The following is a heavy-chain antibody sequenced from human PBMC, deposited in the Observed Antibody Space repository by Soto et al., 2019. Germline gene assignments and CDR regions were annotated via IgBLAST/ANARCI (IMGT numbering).Heavy chain of an antibody. CDR2: IFQPGST. CDR3: ARRRIVVANSFDF. D-gene: IGHD1-26*01. J-gene: IGHJ4*02. Sequence: WGWIRQPPGKGLEWIGNIFQPGSTYSNPSLKSRVTMSVDTSKNQFSLSLSSVTATDTAVYYCARRRIVVANSFDFWGQGTLVPVSS. V-gene: IGHV4-39*01.